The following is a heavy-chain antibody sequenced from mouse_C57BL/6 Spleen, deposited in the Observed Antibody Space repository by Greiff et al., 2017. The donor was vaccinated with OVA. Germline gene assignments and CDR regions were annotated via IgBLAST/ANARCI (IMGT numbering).Heavy chain of an antibody. J-gene: IGHJ2*01. CDR2: IHPSDSDT. D-gene: IGHD1-1*02. Sequence: LVESGAELVKPGASVKVSCKASGYTFTSYWMHWVKQRPGQGLEWIGRIHPSDSDTNSNQKFKGKATLTVDKSSSTAYMQLSSLTSGDSAVYYCAIYGLDYWGQGTPLTVSS. V-gene: IGHV1-74*01. CDR1: GYTFTSYW. CDR3: AIYGLDY.